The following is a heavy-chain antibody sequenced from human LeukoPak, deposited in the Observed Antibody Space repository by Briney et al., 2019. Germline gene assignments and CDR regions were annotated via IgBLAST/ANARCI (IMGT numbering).Heavy chain of an antibody. CDR3: ARVFGAGYSDY. Sequence: GGSLRLSCAASGLTVRNNYMSWVRQAPGKGLEWVSVIYSDGSTYYEDSVKGRFTISRDTSKNTLSLQMNSLRAEDTAVYYCARVFGAGYSDYWGQGTLVTVSS. D-gene: IGHD4/OR15-4a*01. CDR1: GLTVRNNY. V-gene: IGHV3-53*01. CDR2: IYSDGST. J-gene: IGHJ4*02.